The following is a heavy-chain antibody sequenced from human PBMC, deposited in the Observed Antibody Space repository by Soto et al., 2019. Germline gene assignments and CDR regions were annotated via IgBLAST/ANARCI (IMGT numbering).Heavy chain of an antibody. D-gene: IGHD4-17*01. CDR1: GFSFSDYA. CDR2: ISRSGEFT. V-gene: IGHV3-23*01. CDR3: AKVVRPSTTTTQPFNY. Sequence: EVQLLESGGDLVQPGGSLRLSCAVSGFSFSDYAMTWVRHAPGRGLQWVSGISRSGEFTYYADSVEGRFTISRDDSQNTLYLQMRSLRAEDTAVYYCAKVVRPSTTTTQPFNYWGQGTLVTVSS. J-gene: IGHJ4*02.